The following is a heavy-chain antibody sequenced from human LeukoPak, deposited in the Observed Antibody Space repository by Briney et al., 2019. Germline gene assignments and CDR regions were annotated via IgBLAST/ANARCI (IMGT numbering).Heavy chain of an antibody. V-gene: IGHV3-9*01. J-gene: IGHJ5*02. D-gene: IGHD3-22*01. CDR3: AKDNYYDSSGYSNWFDP. Sequence: GGSLRLSCAASGFTFDDYAMHWVRQAPGKGLEWVSGISWNSGSIGYADSVKGRFTISRDNAKNSLYLQMNSLRAEDTALYYCAKDNYYDSSGYSNWFDPWRQGTLVTVSS. CDR1: GFTFDDYA. CDR2: ISWNSGSI.